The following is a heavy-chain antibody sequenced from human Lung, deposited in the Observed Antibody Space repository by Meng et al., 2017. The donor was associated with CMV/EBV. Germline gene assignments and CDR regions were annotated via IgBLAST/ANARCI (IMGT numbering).Heavy chain of an antibody. CDR3: VRDGHSWNFDY. Sequence: GESXKISCTASGFTFSDYWMHWVRQTPGKGLLWVSRIKGDGSHTIYGDSVKGRFTISRDNAKNTLYLQMNTLRVEDTAVYYCVRDGHSWNFDYWGQGSLVTGSS. CDR1: GFTFSDYW. CDR2: IKGDGSHT. V-gene: IGHV3-74*01. D-gene: IGHD6-13*01. J-gene: IGHJ4*02.